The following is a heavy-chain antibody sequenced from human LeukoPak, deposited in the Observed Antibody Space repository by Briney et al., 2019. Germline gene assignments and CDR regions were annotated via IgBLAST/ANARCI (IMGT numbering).Heavy chain of an antibody. CDR1: GGTFSSYA. D-gene: IGHD2-15*01. CDR2: INPNTGAT. J-gene: IGHJ6*02. V-gene: IGHV1-2*02. Sequence: ASVKVSCKASGGTFSSYAISWVRQAPGQGLEWMGWINPNTGATTYAQRFQGRVTLTRDTSISTAYMDLSRLRPDDTAVYYCASVGVVADYGLDVWGQGTTVTVSS. CDR3: ASVGVVADYGLDV.